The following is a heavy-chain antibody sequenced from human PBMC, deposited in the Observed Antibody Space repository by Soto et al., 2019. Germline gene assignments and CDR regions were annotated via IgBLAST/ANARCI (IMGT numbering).Heavy chain of an antibody. CDR3: AREGPRPYYYSGMDV. CDR2: ISGYNGKT. J-gene: IGHJ6*02. V-gene: IGHV1-18*01. CDR1: GYTFSMSG. Sequence: QVQLVQSGAEVKKPGASVKVSCKSSGYTFSMSGISWVRQAPGQGLEWMGWISGYNGKTNYEQKFQDRVSMTTDTSANMADMELRSLRSDDTAVYYCAREGPRPYYYSGMDVWGQGTTVTVSS.